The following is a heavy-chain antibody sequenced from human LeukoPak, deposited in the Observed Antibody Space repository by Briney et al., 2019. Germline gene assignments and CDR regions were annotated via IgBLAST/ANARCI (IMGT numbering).Heavy chain of an antibody. CDR3: ASGPASSTYYYDSSGYYHSMYYYYYYMDV. CDR2: IYYSGST. D-gene: IGHD3-22*01. V-gene: IGHV4-39*07. J-gene: IGHJ6*03. Sequence: SETLSLTCTVSGGSISSSSYYWGWIRQPPGKGLEWIGSIYYSGSTYYNPSLKSRVTISVDTSKNQFSLKLSSVTAADTAVYYCASGPASSTYYYDSSGYYHSMYYYYYYMDVWGKGTTVTVSS. CDR1: GGSISSSSYY.